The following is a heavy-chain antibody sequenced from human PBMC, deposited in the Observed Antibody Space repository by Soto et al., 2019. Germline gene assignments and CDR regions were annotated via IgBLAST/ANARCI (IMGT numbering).Heavy chain of an antibody. Sequence: QVQLVESGGGVVQPGRSLRLSCAASGFTFSSYAMHWVRQAPGKGLEWVAVISYDVSNKYYADSVKGRFTISRDKSKNTLYLQMNSLRAEDTAVYYCARKQKYDFSQPGGRDVWVQGTTVTVSS. CDR1: GFTFSSYA. CDR2: ISYDVSNK. V-gene: IGHV3-30-3*01. J-gene: IGHJ6*02. D-gene: IGHD3-3*01. CDR3: ARKQKYDFSQPGGRDV.